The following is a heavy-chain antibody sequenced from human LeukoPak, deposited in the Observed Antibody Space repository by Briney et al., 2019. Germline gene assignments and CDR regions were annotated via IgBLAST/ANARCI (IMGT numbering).Heavy chain of an antibody. V-gene: IGHV1-18*01. CDR1: GCTFTSYA. D-gene: IGHD4-17*01. J-gene: IGHJ4*02. Sequence: GASVKVSCEASGCTFTSYAISWVRQAPGLGLEWMGWISAYNGNTNYAQKFQGRVTMTTDTSTSTAYMEPRSLRSDDTAVYYCARESTVTKPDYWGQGTLVTVSS. CDR2: ISAYNGNT. CDR3: ARESTVTKPDY.